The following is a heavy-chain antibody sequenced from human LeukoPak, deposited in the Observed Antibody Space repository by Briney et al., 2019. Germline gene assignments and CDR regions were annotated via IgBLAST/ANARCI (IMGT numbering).Heavy chain of an antibody. J-gene: IGHJ5*02. V-gene: IGHV3-9*01. CDR2: ISWDSGTI. CDR3: AKDRDLAS. Sequence: GGSLRLSCAVSGFTFDDYVMHWVRQAPGKGLQWVSGISWDSGTITYADSVKGRFTISRDNSENTLFLQMNSLRPEDTAVYYCAKDRDLASWGQGTLVTVSS. CDR1: GFTFDDYV.